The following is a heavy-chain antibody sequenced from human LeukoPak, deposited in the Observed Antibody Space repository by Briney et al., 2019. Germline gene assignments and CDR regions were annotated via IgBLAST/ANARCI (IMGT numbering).Heavy chain of an antibody. CDR3: TRDSGTTGEVKFDP. Sequence: PSETLSLTCAVSGGSISSSNWWSWVRQPPGKWLEWIGEIYHSGSTNYNPSLKSRVTISVDKSKNQFSLKLSSVTAADTAVYYCTRDSGTTGEVKFDPWGQGTLVTVSS. J-gene: IGHJ5*02. CDR1: GGSISSSNW. V-gene: IGHV4-4*02. CDR2: IYHSGST. D-gene: IGHD3-10*01.